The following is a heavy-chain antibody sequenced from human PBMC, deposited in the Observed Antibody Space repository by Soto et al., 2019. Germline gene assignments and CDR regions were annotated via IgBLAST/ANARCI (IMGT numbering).Heavy chain of an antibody. D-gene: IGHD1-26*01. Sequence: SVKVSCKASGDNFNNYNINWVRQAPGQGLEWMGGITPIFGTTYYAQKFQGRITITAYDSTNTAYMELTSLRSEDTAVYYCARDESGDSYYHYYGMHVWGQ. CDR3: ARDESGDSYYHYYGMHV. CDR1: GDNFNNYN. V-gene: IGHV1-69*13. J-gene: IGHJ6*02. CDR2: ITPIFGTT.